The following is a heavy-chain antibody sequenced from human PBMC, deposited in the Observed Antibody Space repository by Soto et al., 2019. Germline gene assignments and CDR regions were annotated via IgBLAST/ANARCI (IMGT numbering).Heavy chain of an antibody. J-gene: IGHJ5*02. CDR3: AREEVTMIRGPRRGGFDP. CDR2: IYSGGTT. D-gene: IGHD3-10*01. V-gene: IGHV4-31*03. CDR1: GGSISNPSYY. Sequence: QVQLQESGPGLVKPSQTLSLTCTVSGGSISNPSYYWTWIRHHPGQGLEWLGYIYSGGTTHYNPSLMSRATMSVDPSKKQVSLKLRSVTAADTAVYYCAREEVTMIRGPRRGGFDPWGPGTLVIVSS.